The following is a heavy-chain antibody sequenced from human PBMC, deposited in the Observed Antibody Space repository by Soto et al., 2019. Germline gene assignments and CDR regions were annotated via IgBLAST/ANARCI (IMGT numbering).Heavy chain of an antibody. Sequence: ASVKVSCKGAGYTFSNYYMHWVRQAPGQGLEWMGIINPSGDSTSYAQEFQGRVTMTRETSTSTLYMELSSLRSEDTAVYYYDIDYWGQGTLVTVSS. CDR3: DIDY. CDR2: INPSGDST. CDR1: GYTFSNYY. V-gene: IGHV1-46*03. J-gene: IGHJ4*02.